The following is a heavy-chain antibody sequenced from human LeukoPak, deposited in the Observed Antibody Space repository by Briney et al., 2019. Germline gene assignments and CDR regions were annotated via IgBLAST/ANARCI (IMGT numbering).Heavy chain of an antibody. J-gene: IGHJ2*01. V-gene: IGHV3-7*01. CDR1: GFTFSSYE. Sequence: GGSLRLSCAASGFTFSSYEMNWVRQAPGKGLEWVANIKQDGSEKYYVDSVKGRFTISRDNAKNSLYLQMNSLRAEDTAVYYCARESGYFDLWGRGTLVTVSS. CDR3: ARESGYFDL. CDR2: IKQDGSEK.